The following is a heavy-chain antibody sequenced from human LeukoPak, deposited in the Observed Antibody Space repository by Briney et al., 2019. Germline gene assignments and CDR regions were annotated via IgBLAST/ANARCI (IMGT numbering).Heavy chain of an antibody. CDR3: ARDSSGSYFDY. V-gene: IGHV3-53*01. CDR2: IYSGGST. J-gene: IGHJ4*02. D-gene: IGHD1-26*01. Sequence: GGSLRLSCAASGFTVSSNYMSWVRQAPGKGPEWVSVIYSGGSTYYADSVKGRFTISRDNSKNTLYLQMNSLRAEDTAVYYCARDSSGSYFDYWGQGTLVTVSS. CDR1: GFTVSSNY.